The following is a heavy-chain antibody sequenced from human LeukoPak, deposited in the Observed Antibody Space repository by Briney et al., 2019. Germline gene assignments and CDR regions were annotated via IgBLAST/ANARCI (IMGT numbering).Heavy chain of an antibody. Sequence: GGSLRLSCAASGFTFSSYGMHWVRQAPGKGLEWVAVIWYDGTNKYYADSVKGRFTISRDNSKNTLYLQMNSLRAEDTAVYYCAKGRIVATISVNWFDPWGQGTLVTVSS. CDR2: IWYDGTNK. J-gene: IGHJ5*02. D-gene: IGHD5-12*01. CDR3: AKGRIVATISVNWFDP. CDR1: GFTFSSYG. V-gene: IGHV3-30*02.